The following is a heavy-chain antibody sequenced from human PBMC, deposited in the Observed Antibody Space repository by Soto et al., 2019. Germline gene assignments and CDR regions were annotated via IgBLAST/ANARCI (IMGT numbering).Heavy chain of an antibody. CDR2: ISAYNGNT. V-gene: IGHV1-18*04. Sequence: QVQLVQSGAEVKKPGASVKVSCKASGYTFTSYGISWVRQAPGQGLEWMGWISAYNGNTNYAQKLQGRVTMTTDTSTSTAYMELRSLRSDDTAVYYCAREDSSSLYYYYYGMDVWGQGTTVTVSS. CDR3: AREDSSSLYYYYYGMDV. CDR1: GYTFTSYG. D-gene: IGHD6-13*01. J-gene: IGHJ6*02.